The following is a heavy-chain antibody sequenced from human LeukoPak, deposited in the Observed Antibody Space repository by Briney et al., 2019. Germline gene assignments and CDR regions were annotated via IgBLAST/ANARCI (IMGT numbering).Heavy chain of an antibody. CDR2: INDDGRST. Sequence: PGGSLRLSCAASGFTFSSYWMHWVRQAPGKGLVGVSRINDDGRSTSYADSVKGRFTISRDNAKNTLCLQMNSLRAEDTAVYYCARNEYSSSSPAFDIWGQGTMVTVSS. CDR3: ARNEYSSSSPAFDI. J-gene: IGHJ3*02. V-gene: IGHV3-74*01. D-gene: IGHD6-6*01. CDR1: GFTFSSYW.